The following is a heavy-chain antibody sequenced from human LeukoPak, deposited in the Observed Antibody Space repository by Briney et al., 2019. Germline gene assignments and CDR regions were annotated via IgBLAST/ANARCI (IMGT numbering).Heavy chain of an antibody. CDR1: GFTFNTYS. V-gene: IGHV3-48*02. Sequence: PGGSLRLSCAASGFTFNTYSMNWVRQAPGKGLEWVSYISSSSSTIYYADSVKGRFTISRDNAKNSLYLQMNSLRDEDTAVYYCARDRYDTSGYYYRHFDYWGQGTLVTVSS. CDR3: ARDRYDTSGYYYRHFDY. J-gene: IGHJ4*02. CDR2: ISSSSSTI. D-gene: IGHD3-22*01.